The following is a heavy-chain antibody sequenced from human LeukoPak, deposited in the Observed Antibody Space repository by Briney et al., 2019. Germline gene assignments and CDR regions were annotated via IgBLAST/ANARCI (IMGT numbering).Heavy chain of an antibody. CDR2: IGSPDKI. Sequence: GGSLRPSCEASGFVFRIHAMSWVRQAPGKGLEWVSTIGSPDKIYYADSVKGRFTISRDDSKNTLYLQMSSLRVEDTALYLCAKDYTHGNGVYDAFDMWGQGTVVTVSS. V-gene: IGHV3-23*01. CDR1: GFVFRIHA. CDR3: AKDYTHGNGVYDAFDM. J-gene: IGHJ3*02. D-gene: IGHD3-16*01.